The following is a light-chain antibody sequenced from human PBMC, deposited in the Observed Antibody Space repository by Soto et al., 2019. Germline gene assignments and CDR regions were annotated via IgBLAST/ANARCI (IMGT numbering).Light chain of an antibody. CDR1: SSNIGNNY. Sequence: QSVLTQPPSVSAAPGQEVTISCSGSSSNIGNNYVSWYQQLPGAAPKLLIYDNDKRPSGIPDRFSGSKSGTSAILGITGLQTGDEADYFCGTWDSSLSAGVFGGGTKLTVL. CDR2: DND. J-gene: IGLJ2*01. V-gene: IGLV1-51*01. CDR3: GTWDSSLSAGV.